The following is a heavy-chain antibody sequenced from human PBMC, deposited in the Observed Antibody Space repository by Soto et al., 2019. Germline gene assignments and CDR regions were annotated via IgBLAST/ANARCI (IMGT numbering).Heavy chain of an antibody. CDR3: ARDRIPTGMDV. CDR2: IYSGGST. CDR1: GFTVSSNY. V-gene: IGHV3-66*01. J-gene: IGHJ6*02. Sequence: EVLLVESGGGLVQPGGSLRLSCAASGFTVSSNYMSWVRQALGKGLEWVSVIYSGGSTYYADSVKGRFTISRDNSKNTLYLQMNSLRAEDTAVYYCARDRIPTGMDVWGQGTTVTVSS.